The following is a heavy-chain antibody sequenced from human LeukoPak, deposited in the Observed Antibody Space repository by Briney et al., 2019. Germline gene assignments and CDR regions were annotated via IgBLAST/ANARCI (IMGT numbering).Heavy chain of an antibody. D-gene: IGHD5-18*01. J-gene: IGHJ4*02. Sequence: SETLSLTCTVSGGSISSYSWSWIRQPPGKGLEWIGYIYYSGSTNYNPSLKSRVTIAVDTSKNQFSLKLSSVIAADTAVYYCARGGYSYGYNFDYWGQGTLVTVSS. CDR1: GGSISSYS. CDR3: ARGGYSYGYNFDY. V-gene: IGHV4-59*01. CDR2: IYYSGST.